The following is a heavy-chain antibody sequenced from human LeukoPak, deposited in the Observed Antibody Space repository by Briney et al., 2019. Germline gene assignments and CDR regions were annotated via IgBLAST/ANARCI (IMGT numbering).Heavy chain of an antibody. CDR3: AKDTRYNHAPDAFDI. J-gene: IGHJ3*02. Sequence: GGSLRLSCAASGFTFSSYGMHWVRQAPGKGLEWVAFIRYDGSNKYYADSVKGRFTISRDNSKNTLYLQMNSLRAEDTAVYYCAKDTRYNHAPDAFDIWGQGTMVTVSS. CDR1: GFTFSSYG. CDR2: IRYDGSNK. V-gene: IGHV3-30*02. D-gene: IGHD5-24*01.